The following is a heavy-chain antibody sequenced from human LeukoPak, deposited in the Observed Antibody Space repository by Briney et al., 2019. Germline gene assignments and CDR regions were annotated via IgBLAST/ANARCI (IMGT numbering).Heavy chain of an antibody. CDR1: GFTFSSYA. J-gene: IGHJ6*03. D-gene: IGHD2-2*01. V-gene: IGHV3-20*01. CDR3: ARSGDIVVVPAADYYYYMDV. CDR2: INWNGGST. Sequence: GGSLRLSCAGSGFTFSSYAMSWVRQAPGKGLEWVSGINWNGGSTGYADSVKGRFTISRDNAKNSLYLQMNSLRAEDTALYHCARSGDIVVVPAADYYYYMDVWGKGTTVTVSS.